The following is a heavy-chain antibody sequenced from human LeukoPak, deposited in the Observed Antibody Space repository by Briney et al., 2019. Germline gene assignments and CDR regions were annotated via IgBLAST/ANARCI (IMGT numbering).Heavy chain of an antibody. Sequence: SVKVSCKASGGTFSSYAISWARQAPGQGLEWMGRIIPILGIANYAQKFQGRVTITADKSTSTAYMELSSLRSEDTAVYYCARLNCSGGSCYNPFDYWGQGTLVTVSS. CDR1: GGTFSSYA. J-gene: IGHJ4*02. CDR2: IIPILGIA. D-gene: IGHD2-15*01. V-gene: IGHV1-69*04. CDR3: ARLNCSGGSCYNPFDY.